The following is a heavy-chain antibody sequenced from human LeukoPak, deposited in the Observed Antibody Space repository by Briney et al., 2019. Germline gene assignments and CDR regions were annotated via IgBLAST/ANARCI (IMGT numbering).Heavy chain of an antibody. Sequence: PGGSLRLSCAASGFTFSSYSMNWVRQAPGKGLEWVSSISSSSSYIYYADSVKGRFTISRDNAQNSLYLQMNSLGAEDTAVYYYTREAGVGATYYFDYWGQGTLVTVSS. CDR3: TREAGVGATYYFDY. J-gene: IGHJ4*02. CDR1: GFTFSSYS. V-gene: IGHV3-21*01. CDR2: ISSSSSYI. D-gene: IGHD1-26*01.